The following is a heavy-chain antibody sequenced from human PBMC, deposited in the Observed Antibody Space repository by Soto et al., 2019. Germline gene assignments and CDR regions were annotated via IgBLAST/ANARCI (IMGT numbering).Heavy chain of an antibody. CDR1: GAYISSYY. CDR2: IFYSGNT. Sequence: SETLSLTCTVSGAYISSYYWSWIRKPPGRGLEWIGYIFYSGNTNYNPSLRSRVTISVDTSKNQFSLKLSSVTAADRAVYYGAASCVGCGGFNYYGMDVWGQGTTVT. CDR3: AASCVGCGGFNYYGMDV. V-gene: IGHV4-59*12. J-gene: IGHJ6*02. D-gene: IGHD2-21*01.